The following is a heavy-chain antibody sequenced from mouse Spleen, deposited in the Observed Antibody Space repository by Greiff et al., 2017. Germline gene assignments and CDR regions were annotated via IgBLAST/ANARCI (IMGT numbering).Heavy chain of an antibody. V-gene: IGHV1-22*01. D-gene: IGHD4-1*01. J-gene: IGHJ2*01. Sequence: EVKLQESGPELVKPGASVKMSCKASGYTFTDYNMHWVKQSHGKSLEWIGYINPNNGGTSYNQKFKGKATLTVNKSSSTAYMELRSLTSEDSAVYYCAREFFLGPYFDYWGQGTTLTVSS. CDR1: GYTFTDYN. CDR2: INPNNGGT. CDR3: AREFFLGPYFDY.